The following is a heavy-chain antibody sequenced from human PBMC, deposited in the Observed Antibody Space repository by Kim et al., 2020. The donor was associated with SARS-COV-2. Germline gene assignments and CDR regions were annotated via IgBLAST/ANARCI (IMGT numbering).Heavy chain of an antibody. Sequence: KGRFTISRDNSKNTLYLQMNSLRAEDTAVYYCAKSRELSGAYYYYYGMDVWGQGTTVTVSS. J-gene: IGHJ6*02. D-gene: IGHD3-16*02. CDR3: AKSRELSGAYYYYYGMDV. V-gene: IGHV3-23*01.